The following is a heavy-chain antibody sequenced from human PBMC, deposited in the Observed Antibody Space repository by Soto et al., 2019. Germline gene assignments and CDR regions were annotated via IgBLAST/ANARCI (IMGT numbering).Heavy chain of an antibody. CDR2: IYYSGST. J-gene: IGHJ4*02. CDR3: ARAPISSRWLPYYFDD. CDR1: GGSISSGGYY. D-gene: IGHD6-13*01. V-gene: IGHV4-31*03. Sequence: SETLSLTCTVSGGSISSGGYYWSWIRQHPGKGLEWIGYIYYSGSTYYNPSLKSRVTISVDTSKNQFSLKLSSVTAADTAVYYCARAPISSRWLPYYFDDWGPGTLVTVSS.